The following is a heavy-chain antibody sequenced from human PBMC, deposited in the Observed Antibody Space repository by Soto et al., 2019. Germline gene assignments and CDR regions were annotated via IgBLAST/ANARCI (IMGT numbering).Heavy chain of an antibody. Sequence: QAQVVQSVAEVRKPGSSVKLSCKASEGTFNSYAIAWVRQAPGQGLEWMGGIIPYYNTLNYAQKFQDRVTITADESTNTVYMELSSLRSDETAVYFCASGASRWYPYFFDSWAQGTLVTVSS. CDR3: ASGASRWYPYFFDS. CDR1: EGTFNSYA. D-gene: IGHD6-13*01. V-gene: IGHV1-69*01. J-gene: IGHJ4*02. CDR2: IIPYYNTL.